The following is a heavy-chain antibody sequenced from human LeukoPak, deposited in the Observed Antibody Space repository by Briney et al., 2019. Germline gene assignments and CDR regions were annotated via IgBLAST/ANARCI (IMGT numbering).Heavy chain of an antibody. Sequence: ASVKVSCKASGYTFTSYYMHWVRQAPGQGLEWMGIINPSGGSTSYAQKFQGRVTMTRDTSTSTVYMELSSLRSEDTAVYYCARDPTYYDFWSGYYDYWGQGTLVTVSP. V-gene: IGHV1-46*01. D-gene: IGHD3-3*01. J-gene: IGHJ4*02. CDR1: GYTFTSYY. CDR2: INPSGGST. CDR3: ARDPTYYDFWSGYYDY.